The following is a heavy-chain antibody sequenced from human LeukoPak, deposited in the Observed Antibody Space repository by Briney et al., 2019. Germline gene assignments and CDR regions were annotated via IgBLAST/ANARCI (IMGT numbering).Heavy chain of an antibody. V-gene: IGHV1-18*01. CDR2: ISAYNGNT. D-gene: IGHD3-16*01. J-gene: IGHJ3*02. CDR1: GYTLYHYG. CDR3: ARDGGGPDAFDI. Sequence: ASVKVSCKASGYTLYHYGISRGRPAPGQGVGGMGWISAYNGNTNYAQKLQGRVTMTTDTSTSTAYMELRSLRSDDTAVYYCARDGGGPDAFDIWGQGTMVTVSS.